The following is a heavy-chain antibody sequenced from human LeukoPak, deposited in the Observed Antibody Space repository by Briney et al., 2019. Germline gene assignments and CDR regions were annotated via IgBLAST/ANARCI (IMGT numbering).Heavy chain of an antibody. J-gene: IGHJ4*02. CDR3: ARMGKADYFDY. V-gene: IGHV3-7*03. CDR1: GFTFSSYW. Sequence: GGSLRPSCAASGFTFSSYWMSWVRQAPGKGLEWVANIKQDGSEKYYVDSVKGRFTISRDNAKNSLYLQMNSLRSEDTAVYYCARMGKADYFDYWGQGTLVTVSS. D-gene: IGHD7-27*01. CDR2: IKQDGSEK.